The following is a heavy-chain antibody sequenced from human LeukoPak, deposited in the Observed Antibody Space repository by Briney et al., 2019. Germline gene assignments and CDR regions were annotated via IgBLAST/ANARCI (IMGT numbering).Heavy chain of an antibody. Sequence: GGSLRLSCAASGFTFSSYWMSWVRQAPGKGLEWVANIKQDGSEKYYVDSVKGRFTISRDNAKNSLYLQMNSLRAEDTAVYYCARAIWFGELDAFDIWGQGTMVTVSS. CDR3: ARAIWFGELDAFDI. D-gene: IGHD3-10*01. CDR2: IKQDGSEK. J-gene: IGHJ3*02. V-gene: IGHV3-7*01. CDR1: GFTFSSYW.